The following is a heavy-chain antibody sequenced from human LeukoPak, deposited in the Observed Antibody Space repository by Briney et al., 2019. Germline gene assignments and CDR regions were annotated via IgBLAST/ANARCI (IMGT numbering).Heavy chain of an antibody. CDR3: ARERLLWFGELLTDGYNWFDP. CDR1: GFTFSSYW. Sequence: GGSLRLSCAASGFTFSSYWMHWVRQAPGKGLVWVSRINSDGSSSSYADSVKGRFTISRDNAKNTLYLQMNSLRAEDTAVYYCARERLLWFGELLTDGYNWFDPWGQGTLVTVSS. V-gene: IGHV3-74*01. J-gene: IGHJ5*02. CDR2: INSDGSSS. D-gene: IGHD3-10*01.